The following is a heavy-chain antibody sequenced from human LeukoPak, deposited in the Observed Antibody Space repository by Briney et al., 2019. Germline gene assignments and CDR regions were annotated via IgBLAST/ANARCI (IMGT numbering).Heavy chain of an antibody. CDR2: IIPILGIA. Sequence: ASVKVSCKASGGTFSSYAISWVRQAPGQGVEWMGRIIPILGIANYAQKFQGRVTMTEDTSTDTAYMELSSLGSEDTAVYYCATTHSLGYDSSGYYSSVWGQGTLVTVSS. J-gene: IGHJ4*02. CDR3: ATTHSLGYDSSGYYSSV. CDR1: GGTFSSYA. V-gene: IGHV1-69*04. D-gene: IGHD3-22*01.